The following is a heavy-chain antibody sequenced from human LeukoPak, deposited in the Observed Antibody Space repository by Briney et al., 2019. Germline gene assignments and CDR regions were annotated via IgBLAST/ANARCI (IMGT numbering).Heavy chain of an antibody. J-gene: IGHJ4*02. CDR3: TRYYYDGSGYYYLFDY. Sequence: PGGSLKLSCAVSGFTFSGSAMHWVRQASGKGLEWVGRIRSKTNSYATAYAASVKGRFTISRDDSKNTAYLQMNSLKTEDTAVYYCTRYYYDGSGYYYLFDYWGQGTLVTVSS. D-gene: IGHD3-22*01. V-gene: IGHV3-73*01. CDR2: IRSKTNSYAT. CDR1: GFTFSGSA.